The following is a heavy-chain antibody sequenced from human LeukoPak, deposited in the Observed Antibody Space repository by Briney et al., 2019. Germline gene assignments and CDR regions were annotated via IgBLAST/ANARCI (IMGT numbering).Heavy chain of an antibody. D-gene: IGHD2-15*01. V-gene: IGHV3-21*04. J-gene: IGHJ4*02. CDR2: ISSSSSYI. CDR3: AKVLNSGDPRGVMDY. Sequence: PGGSLRLSCAASGFTFSSYSMNWVRQAPGKGLEWVSSISSSSSYIYYADSVRGRFTISRDNSKNTLYLQMNSLRAEDTAVYYCAKVLNSGDPRGVMDYWGQGTLVTVSS. CDR1: GFTFSSYS.